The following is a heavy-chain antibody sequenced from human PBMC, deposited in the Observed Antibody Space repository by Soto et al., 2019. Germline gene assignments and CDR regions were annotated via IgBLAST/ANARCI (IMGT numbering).Heavy chain of an antibody. CDR2: IYWDDDK. Sequence: QITLNESGPAQVKPRQTLTLTCTFSGFSLTTSGVGVGWIRQSPGRAPEWLALIYWDDDKRYSPSLKSRLTFTKDASKNQVVLPMADLDPADTATYYCAHRVLRTVFGLVTTTAIYFDFWGQGTPVAVSS. CDR1: GFSLTTSGVG. D-gene: IGHD3-3*01. J-gene: IGHJ4*02. CDR3: AHRVLRTVFGLVTTTAIYFDF. V-gene: IGHV2-5*02.